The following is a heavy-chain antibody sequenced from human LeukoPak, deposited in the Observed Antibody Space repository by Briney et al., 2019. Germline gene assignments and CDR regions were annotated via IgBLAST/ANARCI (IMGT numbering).Heavy chain of an antibody. CDR3: ATMVQVKVADAFDI. Sequence: ASVKVSCKASGYTFTSYDINWVRQATGQGLEWMGWMNPNSGNTGYAQKFQGRVTMTRNTSISTAYMELSSLRSEDTAVYYCATMVQVKVADAFDIWGQGTMVTVSS. CDR2: MNPNSGNT. D-gene: IGHD3-10*01. J-gene: IGHJ3*02. CDR1: GYTFTSYD. V-gene: IGHV1-8*01.